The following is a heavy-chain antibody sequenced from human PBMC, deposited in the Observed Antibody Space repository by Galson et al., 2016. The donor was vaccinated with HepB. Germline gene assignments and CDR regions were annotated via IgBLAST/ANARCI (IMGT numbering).Heavy chain of an antibody. V-gene: IGHV1-8*01. CDR1: GYTFISYD. Sequence: SVKVSCKASGYTFISYDINWVRQATGQGLEWMGWMNPNSGNTGYAQKFQGRVTMTRNTPIRTAYMERSSLGSEDTAVYDCARGLYDSSSGGANVFDIWGQGTMVTVSS. J-gene: IGHJ3*02. D-gene: IGHD3-22*01. CDR2: MNPNSGNT. CDR3: ARGLYDSSSGGANVFDI.